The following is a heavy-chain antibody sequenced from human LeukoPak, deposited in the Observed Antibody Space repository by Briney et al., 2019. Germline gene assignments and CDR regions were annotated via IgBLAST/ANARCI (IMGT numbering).Heavy chain of an antibody. CDR2: IIPIFGTA. J-gene: IGHJ4*02. CDR1: GYTFTSYA. CDR3: ARVGVYGDYSIDY. Sequence: SVKVSCKASGYTFTSYAISWVRQAPGQGLEWMGGIIPIFGTANYAQKFQGRVTITADESTSTAYMELSSLRSEDTAVYYCARVGVYGDYSIDYWGQGTLVTVSS. D-gene: IGHD4-17*01. V-gene: IGHV1-69*13.